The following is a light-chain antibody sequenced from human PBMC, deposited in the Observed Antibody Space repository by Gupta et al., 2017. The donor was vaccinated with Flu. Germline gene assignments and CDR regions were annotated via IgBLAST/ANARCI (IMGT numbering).Light chain of an antibody. Sequence: SYVLTQPPSVSVAPGPTAKITCGGNNIGSKSVQWYQQKPGQAPVLVVFDDSDRPSGIPGRISGSNSGNTATLTISRGEVGDEADYYGQGGESGSHYVFGPGTKVTVL. J-gene: IGLJ1*01. CDR2: DDS. V-gene: IGLV3-21*02. CDR3: QGGESGSHYV. CDR1: NIGSKS.